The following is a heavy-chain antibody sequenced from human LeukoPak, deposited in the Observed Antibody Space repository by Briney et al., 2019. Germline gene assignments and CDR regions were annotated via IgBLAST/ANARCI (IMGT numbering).Heavy chain of an antibody. J-gene: IGHJ4*02. CDR2: IGSSGSTI. Sequence: GGSLRLSCEASGFTFSTYEMNRVRQTPGKGLEWVSCIGSSGSTISYADSVKGRFTISRDNAKNSLYLQMNSLRAEDTAVYYCSRDRSAYSGYDLLDYWGQGTLVTVSS. V-gene: IGHV3-48*03. CDR1: GFTFSTYE. CDR3: SRDRSAYSGYDLLDY. D-gene: IGHD5-12*01.